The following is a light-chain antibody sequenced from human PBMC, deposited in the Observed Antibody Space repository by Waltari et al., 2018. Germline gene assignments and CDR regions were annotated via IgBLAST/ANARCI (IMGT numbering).Light chain of an antibody. CDR3: QAWDSSTVI. CDR1: KLGKKY. V-gene: IGLV3-1*01. CDR2: QDD. J-gene: IGLJ2*01. Sequence: SYDLTQPPSVSVSPGQTAGITCSGDKLGKKYASWYQQKPGQSPMLVIYQDDKRPSGIPERFSGSNSGNTATLTISGTQAMDEADYYCQAWDSSTVIFGGGTKLTVL.